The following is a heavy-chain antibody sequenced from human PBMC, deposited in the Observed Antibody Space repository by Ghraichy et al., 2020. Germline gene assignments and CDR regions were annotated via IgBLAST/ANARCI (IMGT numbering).Heavy chain of an antibody. J-gene: IGHJ4*02. V-gene: IGHV3-23*01. CDR2: ISGSGGST. D-gene: IGHD6-19*01. CDR3: AKAPVAVAGVIDY. Sequence: LSLTCAASGFTFSSYAMSWVRQAPGKGLEWVSAISGSGGSTYYADSVKGRFTISRDNSKNTLYLQMNSLRAEDTAVYYCAKAPVAVAGVIDYWGQGTLVTVSS. CDR1: GFTFSSYA.